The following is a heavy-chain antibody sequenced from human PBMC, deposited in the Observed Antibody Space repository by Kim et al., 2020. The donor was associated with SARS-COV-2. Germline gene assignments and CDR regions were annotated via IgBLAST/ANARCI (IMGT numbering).Heavy chain of an antibody. Sequence: LKSRVTISVDTSKNQFSLKLSSVTAADTAVYYCARQAYDSSGYYWGAFDIWGQGTMVTVSS. D-gene: IGHD3-22*01. CDR3: ARQAYDSSGYYWGAFDI. J-gene: IGHJ3*02. V-gene: IGHV4-59*08.